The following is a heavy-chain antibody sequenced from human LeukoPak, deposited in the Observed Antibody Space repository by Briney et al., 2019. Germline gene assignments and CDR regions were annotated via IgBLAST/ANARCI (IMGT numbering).Heavy chain of an antibody. J-gene: IGHJ4*02. D-gene: IGHD3-3*01. CDR1: GGSISSHY. CDR2: IYYSGST. Sequence: SETLSLTCTVSGGSISSHYWSWIWQPPGKGLEWIGYIYYSGSTNYNPSLKSRVTISVDTSKNQFSLKLSSVTAADTAVYYCARAKDDFWSGYYMIDYWGQGTLVTVSS. V-gene: IGHV4-59*11. CDR3: ARAKDDFWSGYYMIDY.